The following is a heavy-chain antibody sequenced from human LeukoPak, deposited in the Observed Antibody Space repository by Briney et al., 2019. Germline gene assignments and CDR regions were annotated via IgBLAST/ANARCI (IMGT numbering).Heavy chain of an antibody. CDR1: GFTFGSFS. V-gene: IGHV3-21*01. Sequence: PGGSLRLSCAASGFTFGSFSMNWVRQAPGKGLEWVSFISSSRNFMFYADSVKGRFTISRDNAKNSLYLQMNSPRAEDTAVYYCARRTMVRGVRPFDYWGQGTLVTVSS. CDR2: ISSSRNFM. CDR3: ARRTMVRGVRPFDY. D-gene: IGHD3-10*01. J-gene: IGHJ4*02.